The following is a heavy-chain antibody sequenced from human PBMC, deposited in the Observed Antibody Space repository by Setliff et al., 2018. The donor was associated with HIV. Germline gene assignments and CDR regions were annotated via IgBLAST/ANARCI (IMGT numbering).Heavy chain of an antibody. CDR2: IDPNGGAT. CDR1: GYTFTSYF. CDR3: ARHYSSSWYPYFQH. Sequence: ASVKVSCKAFGYTFTSYFLHWVRQAPGQGLEWLGIIDPNGGATNNAQKLQGRLTVTTDTSTGTLYMELSNLRSDDSAVYYCARHYSSSWYPYFQHWGQGTLVTAPQ. V-gene: IGHV1-46*01. D-gene: IGHD6-13*01. J-gene: IGHJ1*01.